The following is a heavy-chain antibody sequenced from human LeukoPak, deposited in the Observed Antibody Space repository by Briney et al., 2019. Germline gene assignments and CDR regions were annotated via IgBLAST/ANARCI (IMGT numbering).Heavy chain of an antibody. CDR3: ARSGTKTHGFDY. V-gene: IGHV4-59*07. CDR1: GGSISTYY. CDR2: IYYSGST. D-gene: IGHD2-8*01. Sequence: SDTLSLTCTVSGGSISTYYWSWIRQPPGKGLEWIGYIYYSGSTNYSPSLQSRVTISVDTSRNQFSLRLSSVPAADTAMYYCARSGTKTHGFDYWGQGTLVTVPS. J-gene: IGHJ4*02.